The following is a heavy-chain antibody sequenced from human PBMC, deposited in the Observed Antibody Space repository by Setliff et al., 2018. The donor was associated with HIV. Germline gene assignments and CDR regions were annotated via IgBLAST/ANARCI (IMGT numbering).Heavy chain of an antibody. D-gene: IGHD2-15*01. CDR2: IYYTGNT. CDR3: ARRSGASYYSEFYYYMDV. J-gene: IGHJ6*03. CDR1: GGSINNYY. Sequence: SQTLSLTCSVSGGSINNYYWSWIRLTPGKGLQWIGCIYYTGNTNYNPSLKSRVTMSVDTSNNQFSLKLTSVTAADSAVYYCARRSGASYYSEFYYYMDVWGKGTTVTVSS. V-gene: IGHV4-59*08.